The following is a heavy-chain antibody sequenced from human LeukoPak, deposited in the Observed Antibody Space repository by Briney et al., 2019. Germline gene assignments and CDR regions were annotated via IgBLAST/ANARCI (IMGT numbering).Heavy chain of an antibody. CDR2: ISVSGGTT. V-gene: IGHV3-23*01. CDR1: GFTFSNYA. D-gene: IGHD2-2*01. CDR3: AKTLVPGRGRHDY. J-gene: IGHJ4*02. Sequence: GGSLRLSCAASGFTFSNYAMSWVRQAPGKGLEWVSAISVSGGTTFYADYVKGRFTISRDNSKNTLFLQMDSLRAEDTAVYYCAKTLVPGRGRHDYWGQGTLVTVSS.